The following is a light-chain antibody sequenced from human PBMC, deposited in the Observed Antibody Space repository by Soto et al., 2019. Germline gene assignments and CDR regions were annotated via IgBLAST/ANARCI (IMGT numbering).Light chain of an antibody. CDR2: DAS. CDR3: QQFRSLPLT. Sequence: DIQMTQSPSSLSASVGDRVTITCQASQDINIYVNWYQQKPGEAPKVLIYDASDLETGVPSRFSGSQSATDFPLTISSPQPEDIGTYYCQQFRSLPLTFGGGTKVEVK. V-gene: IGKV1-33*01. J-gene: IGKJ4*01. CDR1: QDINIY.